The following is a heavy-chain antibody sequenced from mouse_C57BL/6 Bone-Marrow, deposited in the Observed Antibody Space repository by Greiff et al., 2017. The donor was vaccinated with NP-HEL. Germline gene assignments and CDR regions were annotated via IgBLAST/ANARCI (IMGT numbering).Heavy chain of an antibody. CDR2: IYPRSGNT. CDR3: ARRGYDGYPGGY. J-gene: IGHJ2*01. D-gene: IGHD2-3*01. V-gene: IGHV1-81*01. Sequence: QVQLQQSGAELVRPGASVKLSCKASGYTFTSYGISWVKQRTGQGLEWIGEIYPRSGNTYYNEKFKGKATLTADKSSSTAYMELRSLTSEDSAVYFCARRGYDGYPGGYGGRGTALTVSS. CDR1: GYTFTSYG.